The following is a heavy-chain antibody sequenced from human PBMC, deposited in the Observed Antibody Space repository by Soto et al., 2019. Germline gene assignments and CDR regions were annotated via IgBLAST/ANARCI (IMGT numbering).Heavy chain of an antibody. D-gene: IGHD5-12*01. Sequence: GGSLRLSCAASGFTFSSYAMSWVRQAPGKGLEWVSAISGSGGSTYYADSVKGRFTISRDNSKNTLYLQMNSLRAKDTAVYYCAKGHDYSGYVTLTNDYWGQGTLVTVSS. CDR1: GFTFSSYA. V-gene: IGHV3-23*01. J-gene: IGHJ4*02. CDR2: ISGSGGST. CDR3: AKGHDYSGYVTLTNDY.